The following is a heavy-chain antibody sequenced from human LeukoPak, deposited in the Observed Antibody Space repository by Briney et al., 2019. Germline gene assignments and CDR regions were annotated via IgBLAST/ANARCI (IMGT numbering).Heavy chain of an antibody. V-gene: IGHV1-18*01. CDR3: ARDKNVYYYDFWSGYRPYGMDV. CDR2: ISAYNGNT. D-gene: IGHD3-3*01. CDR1: GYTFTTYG. Sequence: ASVKVSCKASGYTFTTYGFSWVRQAPGQGLEWMGWISAYNGNTNYAQRLQGRVTMTTDTSTSTAYMELRSLRSDDTAVYYCARDKNVYYYDFWSGYRPYGMDVWGQGTTVTVSS. J-gene: IGHJ6*02.